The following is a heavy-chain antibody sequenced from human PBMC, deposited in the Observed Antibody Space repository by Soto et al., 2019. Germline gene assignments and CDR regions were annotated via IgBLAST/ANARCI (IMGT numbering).Heavy chain of an antibody. Sequence: PSETLSLTCTVSGGSITSGGSFWSWIRPHPGKGPEWIAFIGSSGATSYNPSLASRVTISADTYKSQFSLKLRSVTAADSAVYYCARGGASLKWLATWGQGTLVTVPS. J-gene: IGHJ5*02. CDR2: IGSSGAT. V-gene: IGHV4-31*03. CDR1: GGSITSGGSF. CDR3: ARGGASLKWLAT. D-gene: IGHD2-15*01.